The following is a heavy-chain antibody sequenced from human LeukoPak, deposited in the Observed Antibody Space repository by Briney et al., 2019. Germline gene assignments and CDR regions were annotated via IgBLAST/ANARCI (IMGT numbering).Heavy chain of an antibody. CDR1: GGSISSYY. D-gene: IGHD4-17*01. CDR3: ARGRDYGDYYFDY. V-gene: IGHV4-59*12. J-gene: IGHJ4*02. CDR2: IYYSGST. Sequence: SETLSLTCTVSGGSISSYYWSWIRQPPGKGLEWIGYIYYSGSTNYNPSLKSRVTISVDTSKNQFSLKLSSVTAADTAAYYCARGRDYGDYYFDYWGQGTLVTVSS.